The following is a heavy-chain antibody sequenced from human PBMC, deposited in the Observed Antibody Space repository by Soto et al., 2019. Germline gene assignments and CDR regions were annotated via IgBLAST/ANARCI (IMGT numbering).Heavy chain of an antibody. V-gene: IGHV2-5*02. J-gene: IGHJ4*02. Sequence: QITLKESGPTLVKPPQTLTLTCPFSGFSLSTSGVGVGWIRQPPGMALAWLALSYWDDDQRSSPSLKSRLTSTKDASKNRVVLTMTNMDPVDTATYDGAHRQGSACDYWGQGTMVTVSS. CDR3: AHRQGSACDY. CDR1: GFSLSTSGVG. D-gene: IGHD3-10*01. CDR2: SYWDDDQ.